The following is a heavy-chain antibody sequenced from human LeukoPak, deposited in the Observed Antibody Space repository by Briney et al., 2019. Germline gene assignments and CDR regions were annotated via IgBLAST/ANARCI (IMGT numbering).Heavy chain of an antibody. J-gene: IGHJ6*03. V-gene: IGHV4-34*01. Sequence: SETLSLTCAVYGGSFSGYYWSWIRQPPGKGLEWIGEINHSGSTNYNPSLKSRVTISVDTSKNQFSLKLSSVTAADTAVYYCARSVGDNYYYYYYMDVWGKGTTVTISS. CDR3: ARSVGDNYYYYYYMDV. CDR2: INHSGST. D-gene: IGHD1-26*01. CDR1: GGSFSGYY.